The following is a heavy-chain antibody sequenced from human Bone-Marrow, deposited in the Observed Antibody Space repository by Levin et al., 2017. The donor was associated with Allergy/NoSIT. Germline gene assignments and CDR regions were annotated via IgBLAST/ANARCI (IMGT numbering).Heavy chain of an antibody. J-gene: IGHJ4*02. Sequence: PGGSLRLSCAASGFTFSDYAMSWVRQAPGRGLEWVSAISAAGGSTYYPDSVRGRFTISRDNSKNILYLQMSSLSAEDTAIYFCAKDSTVSPIGYFDHWGQGSLVTVSS. CDR3: AKDSTVSPIGYFDH. V-gene: IGHV3-23*01. CDR2: ISAAGGST. CDR1: GFTFSDYA. D-gene: IGHD4-11*01.